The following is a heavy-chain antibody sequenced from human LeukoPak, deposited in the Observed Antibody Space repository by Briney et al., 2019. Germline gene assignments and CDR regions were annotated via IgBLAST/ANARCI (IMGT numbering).Heavy chain of an antibody. D-gene: IGHD3-3*01. V-gene: IGHV4-34*01. CDR3: ARGPLGTIFGVVITSPTYYYYGMDV. CDR2: INHSGST. J-gene: IGHJ6*02. Sequence: GSLRLSCAASGFTFSSYAMSWVRQAPGKGLEWIGEINHSGSTNYNPSLKSRVTISVDTSKNQFSLKLSSVTAADTAVYYCARGPLGTIFGVVITSPTYYYYGMDVWGQGTTVTVSS. CDR1: GFTFSSYA.